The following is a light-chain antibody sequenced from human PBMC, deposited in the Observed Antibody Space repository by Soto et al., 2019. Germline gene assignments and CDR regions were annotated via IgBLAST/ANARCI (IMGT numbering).Light chain of an antibody. J-gene: IGKJ4*01. CDR2: AAS. CDR3: QKYDTTPLT. Sequence: DIQMTQSPSSLSASVGDRVTISCRASQDISNYLAWYRQKPGKFPKLLIYAASTLQSGVPSRFSGSGSGTDFTLPISSLQPEDVATYYCQKYDTTPLTFGGGTKVEIK. V-gene: IGKV1-27*01. CDR1: QDISNY.